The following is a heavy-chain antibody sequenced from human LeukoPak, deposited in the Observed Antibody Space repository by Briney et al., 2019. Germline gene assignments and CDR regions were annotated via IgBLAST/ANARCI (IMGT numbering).Heavy chain of an antibody. CDR1: GGSISSYY. CDR3: ARDPTLIRAGAFDI. V-gene: IGHV4-59*01. CDR2: IYYSGST. Sequence: PSETLSPTCTVSGGSISSYYWSWIRQPPGKGLEWIGYIYYSGSTNYNPSLKSRVTISVDTSKNQFSLKLSSVTAADTAVYYCARDPTLIRAGAFDIWGQGTMVTVSS. J-gene: IGHJ3*02. D-gene: IGHD2-15*01.